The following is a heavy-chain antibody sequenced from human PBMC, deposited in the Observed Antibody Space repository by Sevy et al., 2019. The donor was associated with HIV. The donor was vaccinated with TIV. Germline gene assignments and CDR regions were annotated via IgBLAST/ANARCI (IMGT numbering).Heavy chain of an antibody. CDR3: ARAYCSGGSCYSLAY. D-gene: IGHD2-15*01. J-gene: IGHJ4*02. V-gene: IGHV1-18*01. Sequence: ASVKVSCQASGYTFTSYRIYWVLQAPGHGLEWMGWISPFNGDTNYAQKLQGRVTMITDTSTNTAYMEMRSLRSDETAVYYCARAYCSGGSCYSLAYWGQGTLVTVSS. CDR1: GYTFTSYR. CDR2: ISPFNGDT.